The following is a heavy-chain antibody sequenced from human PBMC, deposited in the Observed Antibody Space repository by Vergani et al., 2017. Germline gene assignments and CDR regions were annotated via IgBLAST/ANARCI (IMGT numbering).Heavy chain of an antibody. D-gene: IGHD3-3*01. Sequence: QVQLVESGGGVVQPGRSLRLSCAASGFTFSSYAMHWVRQAPGKGLEWVAVISYDGSNKYYADSVKGRFTLSRDNSKNMVYLQMSSLRADDTAVYFCTKEPTGPGFGGSFFDYWVRGTLVTVSS. V-gene: IGHV3-30-3*01. J-gene: IGHJ4*02. CDR1: GFTFSSYA. CDR2: ISYDGSNK. CDR3: TKEPTGPGFGGSFFDY.